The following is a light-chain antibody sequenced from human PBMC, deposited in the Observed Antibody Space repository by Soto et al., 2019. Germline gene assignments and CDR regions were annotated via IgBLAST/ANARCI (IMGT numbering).Light chain of an antibody. V-gene: IGLV2-14*01. Sequence: QSALTQPASVSGSPGQSITISCTGTSSDVGGYNYVSWYQQHPGKAPKLWIYDVSNRPSGVSNRFSGSKSGNTASLTISGLQAEDEADYYCSSYTSGSTVVFGGGTKLTDL. J-gene: IGLJ3*02. CDR3: SSYTSGSTVV. CDR1: SSDVGGYNY. CDR2: DVS.